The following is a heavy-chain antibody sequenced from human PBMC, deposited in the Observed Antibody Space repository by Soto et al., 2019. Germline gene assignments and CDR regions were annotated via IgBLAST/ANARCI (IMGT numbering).Heavy chain of an antibody. V-gene: IGHV1-2*04. CDR1: GYTFTGYY. CDR3: ATQRAYGDYGAFYF. CDR2: INPNSGDT. J-gene: IGHJ4*02. Sequence: ASGKVSCKASGYTFTGYYIHWVRHAPGQGLEWMGWINPNSGDTKYAQKFQGWVTMTRDTSISTAYMELSRLRSDDTAVYYCATQRAYGDYGAFYFWGQGTQFTVSS. D-gene: IGHD4-17*01.